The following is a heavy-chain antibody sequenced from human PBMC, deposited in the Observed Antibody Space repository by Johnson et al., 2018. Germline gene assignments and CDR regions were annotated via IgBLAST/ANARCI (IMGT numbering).Heavy chain of an antibody. Sequence: QVQLVESGGGVVQPGRSLRLSCAASGFNVTNYPMHWVRQAPGKGLEWVAVISYDGSNEYYADSVKGRFTISRDNSKNTVYLQMISLRPEDTAVFYCARENFQRGGQYEGDAFDIWGQGTMVTVSS. CDR3: ARENFQRGGQYEGDAFDI. D-gene: IGHD1-7*01. CDR1: GFNVTNYP. V-gene: IGHV3-30-3*01. CDR2: ISYDGSNE. J-gene: IGHJ3*02.